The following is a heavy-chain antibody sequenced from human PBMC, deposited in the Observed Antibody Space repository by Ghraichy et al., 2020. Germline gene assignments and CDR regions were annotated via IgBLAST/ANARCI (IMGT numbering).Heavy chain of an antibody. CDR1: GFTFTNYY. Sequence: GALRLSCAASGFTFTNYYMTWVRQAPGKGLEWVANIKEYGSDKFYLDSVKGRFTISRDNAKNSLYLQMNSLRAEDTAGYYCAREEEMTTVTTGFDYWGQGTLVTVSS. V-gene: IGHV3-7*03. CDR2: IKEYGSDK. CDR3: AREEEMTTVTTGFDY. D-gene: IGHD4-11*01. J-gene: IGHJ4*02.